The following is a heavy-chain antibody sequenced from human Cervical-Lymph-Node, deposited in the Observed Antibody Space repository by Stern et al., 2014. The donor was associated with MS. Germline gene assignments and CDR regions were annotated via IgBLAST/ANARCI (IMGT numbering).Heavy chain of an antibody. V-gene: IGHV1-69*08. CDR3: ARGELSYYDFLTGYYNADGYYYGMDV. CDR2: IIPIRGKA. CDR1: GGSSYI. J-gene: IGHJ6*02. D-gene: IGHD3-9*01. Sequence: QVQLVHSGAEVRKPGSSVKVSCKASGGSSYIISWVRQATGQGLAWMGRIIPIRGKANYAEKFQGRVTITADKSTSTAYMELSSLRPEDTAVYYCARGELSYYDFLTGYYNADGYYYGMDVWGQGTTVTVSS.